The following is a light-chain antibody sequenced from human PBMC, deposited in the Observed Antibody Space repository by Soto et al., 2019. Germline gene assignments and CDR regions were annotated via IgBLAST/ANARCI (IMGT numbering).Light chain of an antibody. CDR1: QSVSSSY. CDR3: QQYGSSPRELT. V-gene: IGKV3-20*01. CDR2: GAS. Sequence: EIVLTQSPGTLSLSPGERATLSCRASQSVSSSYLAWYQQKPGQAPRLLIYGASSRATGIPDRFSGSGSGTDFTLTISRLEPEDFAVYYCQQYGSSPRELTFGPGTKVDIK. J-gene: IGKJ3*01.